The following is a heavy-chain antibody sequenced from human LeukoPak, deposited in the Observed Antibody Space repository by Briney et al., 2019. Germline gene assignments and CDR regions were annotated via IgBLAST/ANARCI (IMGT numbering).Heavy chain of an antibody. D-gene: IGHD3-22*01. CDR3: ARAGYYYDSSGYQD. Sequence: KPSETLSPTCTVSGGSISSGSYYWSWIRQPAGKGLEWIGRIYTSGSTNYNPSLKSQVTISVDTSKNQFSLKLSSVTAADTAVYYCARAGYYYDSSGYQDWGQGTLVTVSS. CDR1: GGSISSGSYY. CDR2: IYTSGST. J-gene: IGHJ4*02. V-gene: IGHV4-61*02.